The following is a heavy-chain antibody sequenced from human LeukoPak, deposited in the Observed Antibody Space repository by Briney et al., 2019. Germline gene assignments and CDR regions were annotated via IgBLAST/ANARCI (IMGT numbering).Heavy chain of an antibody. Sequence: ASVKVSCKASGFTFTGYYLHWVRQAPGQGPEWMGWINPKSGDTNYAQKFQGRVTMTRDTSVSTSFMELSRLRSDDTAVYYCARDHTTIFGVVNPGWLDYWGQGTLVTVSS. V-gene: IGHV1-2*02. CDR3: ARDHTTIFGVVNPGWLDY. CDR1: GFTFTGYY. J-gene: IGHJ4*02. D-gene: IGHD3-3*01. CDR2: INPKSGDT.